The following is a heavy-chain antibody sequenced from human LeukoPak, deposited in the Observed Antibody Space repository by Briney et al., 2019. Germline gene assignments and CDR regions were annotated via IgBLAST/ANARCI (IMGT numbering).Heavy chain of an antibody. CDR3: AKGYGDTHYYYYYMDV. V-gene: IGHV3-23*01. Sequence: GGTLRLSCAASGFTFSSYGMSWVRQAPGKGLEWVSAISGSGGSTYYADSVKGRFTISRDNSKNTLYLQMNSLRAEDTAVYYCAKGYGDTHYYYYYMDVWGKGTTVTISS. D-gene: IGHD4-17*01. CDR1: GFTFSSYG. J-gene: IGHJ6*03. CDR2: ISGSGGST.